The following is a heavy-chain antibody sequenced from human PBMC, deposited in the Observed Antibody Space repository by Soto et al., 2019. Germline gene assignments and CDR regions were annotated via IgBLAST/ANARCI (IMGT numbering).Heavy chain of an antibody. J-gene: IGHJ4*02. CDR1: GLTFTSYS. D-gene: IGHD5-18*01. Sequence: GVLRLSCAASGLTFTSYSMNWVRQAPGKGLEWVSFISSSSSTIYYADSVKGRFTISRDNAKNSLYLQMNSLRDEDTAVYYCARDRGYTYGFDFWGQGALVTVSS. CDR2: ISSSSSTI. CDR3: ARDRGYTYGFDF. V-gene: IGHV3-48*02.